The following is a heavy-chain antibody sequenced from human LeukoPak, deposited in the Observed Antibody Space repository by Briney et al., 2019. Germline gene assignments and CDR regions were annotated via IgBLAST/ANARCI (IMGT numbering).Heavy chain of an antibody. J-gene: IGHJ3*02. CDR2: IYSGGTT. V-gene: IGHV3-66*01. CDR3: ARFRGPSFDSSPVTHGAFDI. D-gene: IGHD3-9*01. CDR1: GFTVSRNY. Sequence: GGSLRLSCAASGFTVSRNYMTWVRQGPGKGLEWVAVIYSGGTTYYTDSVKGRFTISRDTSKNTVYLQMNSLRAEDTAVYYCARFRGPSFDSSPVTHGAFDIWGQGTMVTVSS.